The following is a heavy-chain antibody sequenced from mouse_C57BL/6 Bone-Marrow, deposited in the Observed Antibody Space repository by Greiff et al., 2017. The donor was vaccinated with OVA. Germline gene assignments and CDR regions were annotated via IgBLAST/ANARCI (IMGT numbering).Heavy chain of an antibody. CDR3: ARDYSNYFDY. CDR2: INPYNGGT. D-gene: IGHD2-5*01. V-gene: IGHV1-19*01. J-gene: IGHJ2*01. Sequence: EVKLMESGPVLVKPGASVKMSCKASGYTFTDYYMNWVKQSHGKSLEWIGVINPYNGGTSYNQKFKGKATLTVDKSSSTAYMELKSLTSEDSAVYYCARDYSNYFDYWGQGTTLTVSS. CDR1: GYTFTDYY.